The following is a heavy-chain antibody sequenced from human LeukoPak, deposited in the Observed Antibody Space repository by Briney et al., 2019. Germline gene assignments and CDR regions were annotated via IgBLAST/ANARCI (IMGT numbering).Heavy chain of an antibody. Sequence: SQTLSLTCSVSGDSISSRTYYWTWIRQHPEKGLEWIGYIWNSGNTNYNPSLKSRVTISVDTSKNQFSLKLSSVTAADTAVYYCARGLVYWGQGTLVTVSS. CDR2: IWNSGNT. D-gene: IGHD6-6*01. CDR3: ARGLVY. V-gene: IGHV4-31*03. CDR1: GDSISSRTYY. J-gene: IGHJ4*02.